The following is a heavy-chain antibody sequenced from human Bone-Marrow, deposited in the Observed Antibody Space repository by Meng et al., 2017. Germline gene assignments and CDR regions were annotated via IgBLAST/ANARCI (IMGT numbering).Heavy chain of an antibody. CDR3: ATATDYYYDSSGYYYGDY. V-gene: IGHV1-24*01. J-gene: IGHJ4*02. D-gene: IGHD3-22*01. Sequence: ASVKVSCKVSGYTLTELSMHWVRQAPGKGLEWMGGFDPEDGETIYAQKFQGRVTMTEDTSTDTAYMELSSMKSEDTAMYYCATATDYYYDSSGYYYGDYWGQGTLVTVSS. CDR1: GYTLTELS. CDR2: FDPEDGET.